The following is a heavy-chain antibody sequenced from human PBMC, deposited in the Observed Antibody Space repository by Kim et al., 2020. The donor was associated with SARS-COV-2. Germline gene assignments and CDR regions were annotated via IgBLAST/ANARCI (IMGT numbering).Heavy chain of an antibody. CDR3: ASQQHRDWLDP. Sequence: SETLSLTCTVSGGSISSGNFYWAWIRQPPGKGLEWIGHIFYTGCTLYRPSLSGRVSISVDRSRNQFSLQLTSVTAADTAIYYCASQQHRDWLDPWDHGT. CDR1: GGSISSGNFY. CDR2: IFYTGCT. J-gene: IGHJ5*02. D-gene: IGHD6-13*01. V-gene: IGHV4-39*01.